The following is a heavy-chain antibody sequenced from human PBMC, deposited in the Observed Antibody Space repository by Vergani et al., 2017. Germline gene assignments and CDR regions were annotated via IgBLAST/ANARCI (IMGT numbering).Heavy chain of an antibody. CDR3: ATSITMVRGVIITGPYNWFDP. D-gene: IGHD3-10*01. CDR2: FDPEDGET. V-gene: IGHV1-24*01. CDR1: GYTLTELS. Sequence: QVQLVQSGAEVKKPGASVKVSCKVSGYTLTELSMHWVRQAPGKGLEWMGGFDPEDGETIYAQKFQGSVTMTEDTSTDTAYMELSSLRSEDTAVYYCATSITMVRGVIITGPYNWFDPWGQGTLVTVSS. J-gene: IGHJ5*02.